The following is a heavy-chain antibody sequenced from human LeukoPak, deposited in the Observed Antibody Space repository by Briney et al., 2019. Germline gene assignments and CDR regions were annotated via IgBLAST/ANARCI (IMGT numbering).Heavy chain of an antibody. CDR2: INQDGTEK. V-gene: IGHV3-7*01. Sequence: AESLRLSCAASEFTFTTYWMSWVRQAPGKGLEWVANINQDGTEKYYVDSVKGRFTISRDNAKNSLYLQMNNLRAEDTAIYYCATDSYVSGSYYRLFYWGQGTLVTVSS. CDR3: ATDSYVSGSYYRLFY. J-gene: IGHJ4*02. D-gene: IGHD3-10*01. CDR1: EFTFTTYW.